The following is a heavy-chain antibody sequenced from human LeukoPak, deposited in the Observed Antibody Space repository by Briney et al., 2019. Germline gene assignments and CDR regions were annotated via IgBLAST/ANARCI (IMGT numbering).Heavy chain of an antibody. CDR3: ASRDGSCFGY. J-gene: IGHJ4*02. D-gene: IGHD2-15*01. V-gene: IGHV4-30-2*01. CDR2: IYHSGST. CDR1: GGSISSGGYS. Sequence: SETLSLTCAVSGGSISSGGYSWSWIRQPPGKGLEWIGYIYHSGSTYYNPSLKSRVTISVDRSKNQFSLKLSSVTAADTAVYYCASRDGSCFGYWGQGTLVTVSS.